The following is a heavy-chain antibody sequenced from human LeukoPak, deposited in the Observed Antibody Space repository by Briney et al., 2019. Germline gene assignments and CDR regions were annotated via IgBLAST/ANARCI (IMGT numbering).Heavy chain of an antibody. Sequence: AGSLRLSCVASAFTFNNYEMTWDRQAPGKGLEWISYISSSGSTISYADSVKGRFTISRDNAKNSLYLQMNTLRADDTAIYYCARDRSNYFVYWGQGTLVTVCS. J-gene: IGHJ4*02. CDR1: AFTFNNYE. CDR2: ISSSGSTI. CDR3: ARDRSNYFVY. V-gene: IGHV3-48*03.